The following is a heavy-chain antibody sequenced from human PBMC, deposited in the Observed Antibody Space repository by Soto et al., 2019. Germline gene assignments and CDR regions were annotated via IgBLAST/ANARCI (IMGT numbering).Heavy chain of an antibody. D-gene: IGHD1-20*01. CDR1: GGSISSSSYY. CDR3: ARDIRISDSTGYYYGMDV. J-gene: IGHJ6*02. Sequence: PSETLSLTCTVSGGSISSSSYYWGWIRQPPGKGLEWIGSIYYSGSTYYNPSLKSRVTISVDTSRNQFSLKLSSVTAADTAVYYCARDIRISDSTGYYYGMDVWGQGTTVTVSS. CDR2: IYYSGST. V-gene: IGHV4-39*07.